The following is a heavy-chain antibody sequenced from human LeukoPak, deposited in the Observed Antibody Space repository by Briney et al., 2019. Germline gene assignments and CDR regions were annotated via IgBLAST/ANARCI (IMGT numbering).Heavy chain of an antibody. CDR2: ISGSGGST. V-gene: IGHV3-23*01. CDR3: AKDQLPYCSGGSCYSSDFDY. CDR1: GFTFSSYA. J-gene: IGHJ4*02. Sequence: GGSLRLSCAASGFTFSSYAMSWVRQAPGKGLEWGSAISGSGGSTYYADSVKGRFTISRDNSKNTLYLQMNSLRAEDTAVYYCAKDQLPYCSGGSCYSSDFDYWGQGTLVTVSS. D-gene: IGHD2-15*01.